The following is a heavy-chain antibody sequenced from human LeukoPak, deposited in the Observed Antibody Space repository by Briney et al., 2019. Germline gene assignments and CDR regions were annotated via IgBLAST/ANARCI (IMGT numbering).Heavy chain of an antibody. Sequence: GSSVKVSCKASGGTFSSYAISWVRQAPGQGLEWMGGIIPIFGTANYAQKFQGRVTITADESTSTAYMELSSLRSEDTAVYYCARGKSGYKSRDYYYGMDVWGQGTAVTVSS. CDR1: GGTFSSYA. V-gene: IGHV1-69*01. D-gene: IGHD5-24*01. CDR3: ARGKSGYKSRDYYYGMDV. J-gene: IGHJ6*02. CDR2: IIPIFGTA.